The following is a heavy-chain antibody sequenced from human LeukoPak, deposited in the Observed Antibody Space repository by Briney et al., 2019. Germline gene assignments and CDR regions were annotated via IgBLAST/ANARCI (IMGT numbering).Heavy chain of an antibody. Sequence: SETLSLTCTVSGGSISSYYWSWIRQPPGKGLEWIGYIYYSGSTNHNPSLKSRVTISVDTSKNQFSLKLSSVTAADTAVYYCARESEDYYGMDVWGQGTTVTVSS. CDR2: IYYSGST. CDR3: ARESEDYYGMDV. CDR1: GGSISSYY. J-gene: IGHJ6*02. V-gene: IGHV4-59*01.